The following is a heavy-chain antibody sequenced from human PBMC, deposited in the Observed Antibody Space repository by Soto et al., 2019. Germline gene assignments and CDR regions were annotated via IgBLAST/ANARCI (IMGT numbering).Heavy chain of an antibody. Sequence: SGPTLVNPTETLTLTCTVSGFSLSNARMGVSWIRQPPGKALEWLAHIFSNDEKSYSTSLKSRLTISKDTSKSQVVLTMTNMDPVDTATYYCARMQTGTQGIYYYYYGMDVWGQGTTVTV. CDR2: IFSNDEK. D-gene: IGHD1-7*01. V-gene: IGHV2-26*01. CDR1: GFSLSNARMG. J-gene: IGHJ6*02. CDR3: ARMQTGTQGIYYYYYGMDV.